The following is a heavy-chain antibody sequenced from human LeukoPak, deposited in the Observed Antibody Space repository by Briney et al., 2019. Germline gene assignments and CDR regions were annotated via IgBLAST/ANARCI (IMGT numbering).Heavy chain of an antibody. D-gene: IGHD6-6*01. CDR3: ASPHSSSSVS. V-gene: IGHV3-23*01. CDR1: GFTFSSYG. CDR2: ISGGGGST. J-gene: IGHJ4*02. Sequence: GGSLRLSCAASGFTFSSYGMHWVRQAPGKGLEWVSAISGGGGSTYYAGSVKGRFTISRDNSKNTLYLQMNSLRAEDTAVYYCASPHSSSSVSWGQGTLVTVSS.